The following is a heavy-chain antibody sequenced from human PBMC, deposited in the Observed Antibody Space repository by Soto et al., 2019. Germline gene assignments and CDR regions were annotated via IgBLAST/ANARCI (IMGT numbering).Heavy chain of an antibody. D-gene: IGHD3-3*01. V-gene: IGHV4-4*07. CDR2: IDNSGST. J-gene: IGHJ4*02. CDR3: ARGGQDFWSGPFDY. Sequence: SETLSLTCTVSGGSISNYFCNWIRQPAGKGLEWIGRIDNSGSTNYNPSLKSRITMSADTSRNQFSPKLNSVTAADTAVYYCARGGQDFWSGPFDYWGQGALVTVSS. CDR1: GGSISNYF.